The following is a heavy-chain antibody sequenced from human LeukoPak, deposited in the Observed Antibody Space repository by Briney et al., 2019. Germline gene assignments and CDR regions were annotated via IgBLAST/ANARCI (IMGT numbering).Heavy chain of an antibody. J-gene: IGHJ4*02. Sequence: GGSLRLSCAASGFTFSNYDMHWVRQAPGKGLEWVAVISYDGSNKYYADSVKGRFTISRDNSKNTVYLQMNSLRAEDTAVYYCARVGSAWSYFDYWGQGTLVTVSS. D-gene: IGHD6-19*01. CDR2: ISYDGSNK. V-gene: IGHV3-30*03. CDR3: ARVGSAWSYFDY. CDR1: GFTFSNYD.